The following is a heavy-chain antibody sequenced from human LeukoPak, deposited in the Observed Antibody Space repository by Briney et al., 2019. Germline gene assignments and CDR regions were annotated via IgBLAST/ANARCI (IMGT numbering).Heavy chain of an antibody. CDR2: INQDGSGK. CDR3: ARSWSGAYHN. J-gene: IGHJ4*02. CDR1: GFTFSSHW. D-gene: IGHD3-3*01. Sequence: PGGSLRLSCATSGFTFSSHWMTWLRQIPGKGLEWVASINQDGSGKKYVDSVKGRFTISRDNAKHSLYLEMNNLRVEDTAIYYCARSWSGAYHNWGQGALLTVSS. V-gene: IGHV3-7*05.